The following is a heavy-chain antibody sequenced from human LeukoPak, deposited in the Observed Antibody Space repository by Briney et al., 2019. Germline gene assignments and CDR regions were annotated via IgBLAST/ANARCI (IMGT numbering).Heavy chain of an antibody. V-gene: IGHV5-51*01. Sequence: GESLKISCQGSGYNFDTSWIVWVRQMPGKVLEWMGIIYPGDSDTRYSPSFQGQVTISADKSITTAYLQWSSLKASDTAMYYCARQGRSGYASDYWGQGTLVTVSS. CDR3: ARQGRSGYASDY. CDR2: IYPGDSDT. D-gene: IGHD5-12*01. CDR1: GYNFDTSW. J-gene: IGHJ4*02.